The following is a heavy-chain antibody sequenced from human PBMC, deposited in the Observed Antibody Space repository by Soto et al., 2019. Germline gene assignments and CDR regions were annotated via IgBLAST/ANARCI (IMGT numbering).Heavy chain of an antibody. CDR2: IYHSGNT. V-gene: IGHV4-38-2*02. D-gene: IGHD3-3*01. CDR1: GYSISLGYY. Sequence: SETLSLTCAVSGYSISLGYYWGWIRQPPGKGLEWIGSIYHSGNTYYNPSLKSRVSISLDTSKNHFSLELTSVTAADTAVYYCARDPGDYDFWSGSNWFDPWGQGTLVTSPQ. CDR3: ARDPGDYDFWSGSNWFDP. J-gene: IGHJ5*02.